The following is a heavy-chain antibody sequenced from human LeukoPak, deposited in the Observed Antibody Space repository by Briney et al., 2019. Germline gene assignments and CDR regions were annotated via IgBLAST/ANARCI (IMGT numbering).Heavy chain of an antibody. CDR3: SKVGATAFDI. CDR1: GFTFSSYG. J-gene: IGHJ3*02. V-gene: IGHV3-30*18. D-gene: IGHD1-26*01. Sequence: GGSLRLSCAASGFTFSSYGMHWVRQAPAKGLEWVAVISYDGSNKYYADSVKGRFTISRDNSKNTLYLQMNSLRAEDTAVYYCSKVGATAFDIWGQGTMVTVSS. CDR2: ISYDGSNK.